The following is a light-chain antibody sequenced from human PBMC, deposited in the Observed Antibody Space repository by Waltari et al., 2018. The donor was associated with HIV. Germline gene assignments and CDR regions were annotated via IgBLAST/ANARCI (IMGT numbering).Light chain of an antibody. J-gene: IGKJ5*01. CDR2: DLS. CDR1: QGVNSK. CDR3: QQYYKWPLT. V-gene: IGKV3D-15*01. Sequence: EIVLLQSPGTLSVSPGERATLSCRASQGVNSKLAWYQQKPRQAPSLLIFDLSTRATGIPARFTGSGSGTEFTLTISGLQSEDFAVYYCQQYYKWPLTFGQGTRLEIK.